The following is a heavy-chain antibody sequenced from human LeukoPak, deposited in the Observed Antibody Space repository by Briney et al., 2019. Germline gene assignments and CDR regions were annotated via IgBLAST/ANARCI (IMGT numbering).Heavy chain of an antibody. V-gene: IGHV3-30*03. J-gene: IGHJ4*02. D-gene: IGHD3-22*01. CDR3: ARVDEGVWYYYDSSGYYPFDY. CDR1: GFTFSSYG. Sequence: PGGSLRLSCAASGFTFSSYGMHWVRQAPGKGLEWVAVVSYDGSNKYYADSVKGRFTISRDNSKNTLYLQMNSLRAEDTAVYYCARVDEGVWYYYDSSGYYPFDYWGQGTLVTVSS. CDR2: VSYDGSNK.